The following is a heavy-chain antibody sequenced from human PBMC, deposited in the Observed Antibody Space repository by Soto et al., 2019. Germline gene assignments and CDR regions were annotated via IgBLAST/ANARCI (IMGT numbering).Heavy chain of an antibody. CDR2: IIPIFGTA. Sequence: VKVSCKASGGTFSSYAISWVRQAPGQGLEWMGGIIPIFGTANYAQKFQGRVTITADKSTSTAYMELSSLRSEDTAVYYCASIPKDYDFWSGYYQPAYYYYYGMDVWGQGTTVTVSS. D-gene: IGHD3-3*01. V-gene: IGHV1-69*06. J-gene: IGHJ6*02. CDR3: ASIPKDYDFWSGYYQPAYYYYYGMDV. CDR1: GGTFSSYA.